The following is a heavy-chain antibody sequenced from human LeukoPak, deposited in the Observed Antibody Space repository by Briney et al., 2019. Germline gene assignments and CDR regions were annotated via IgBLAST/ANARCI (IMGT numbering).Heavy chain of an antibody. CDR3: AREAAYYYDSSGYYYDAFDI. V-gene: IGHV1-18*01. D-gene: IGHD3-22*01. CDR2: ISAYNGNT. Sequence: ASVKVSCEASGYTFTSYGISWVRQAPGQGLEWMGWISAYNGNTNYAQKLQGRVTMTTDTSTSTAYMELRSLRSDDTAVYYCAREAAYYYDSSGYYYDAFDIWGQGTMVTVSS. CDR1: GYTFTSYG. J-gene: IGHJ3*02.